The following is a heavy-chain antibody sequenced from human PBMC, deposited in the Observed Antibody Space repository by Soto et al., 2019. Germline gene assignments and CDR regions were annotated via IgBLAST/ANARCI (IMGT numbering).Heavy chain of an antibody. V-gene: IGHV1-69*01. Sequence: VQLVQSGAEMKKPGSSVKISCKASGGALGSYVITWVRQVPGQGLEWMGGIIPVFGTPNYAQKFQGRVTIRVDASTNTAYMELTRVRSEDTAVYFCARAGSCRSSSCLYYGMDVWGQGTTVAVSS. J-gene: IGHJ6*02. CDR2: IIPVFGTP. D-gene: IGHD2-2*01. CDR3: ARAGSCRSSSCLYYGMDV. CDR1: GGALGSYV.